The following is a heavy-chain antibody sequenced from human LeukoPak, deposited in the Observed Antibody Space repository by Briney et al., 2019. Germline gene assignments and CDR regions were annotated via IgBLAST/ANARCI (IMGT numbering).Heavy chain of an antibody. V-gene: IGHV3-30*03. CDR3: WYSGRYDAFDI. D-gene: IGHD1-26*01. J-gene: IGHJ3*02. CDR2: ISYDGSNK. CDR1: GFTFSSYG. Sequence: GGSLRLSCAASGFTFSSYGMHWVRQAPGKGLEWVAVISYDGSNKYYADSVKGRFTISRDNSENTLYLQMNSLRAEDTAVYYCWYSGRYDAFDIWGQGTMVTVSS.